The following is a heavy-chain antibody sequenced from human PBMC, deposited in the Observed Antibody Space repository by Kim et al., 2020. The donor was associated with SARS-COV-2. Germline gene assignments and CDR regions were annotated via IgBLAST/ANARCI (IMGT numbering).Heavy chain of an antibody. CDR3: ARLGFDRDTAMVRYYYYGMDV. Sequence: SETLSLTCTVSGGSISSYYWSWIRQPPGKGLEWIGYIYYSGSTNYNPSLKSRVTISVDTSKNQFSLKLSSVTAADTAVYYCARLGFDRDTAMVRYYYYGMDVWGQGTTVTVSS. CDR1: GGSISSYY. J-gene: IGHJ6*02. CDR2: IYYSGST. V-gene: IGHV4-59*01. D-gene: IGHD5-18*01.